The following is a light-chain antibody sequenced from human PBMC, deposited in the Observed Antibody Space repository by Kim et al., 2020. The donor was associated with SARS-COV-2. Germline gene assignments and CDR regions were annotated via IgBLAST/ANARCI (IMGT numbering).Light chain of an antibody. CDR2: EDN. CDR3: QSYDSNNHWV. CDR1: SGSIASNY. Sequence: NFMLTQPHSVSESPGKTVTISCTRSSGSIASNYVQWYQQHPGSAPTTVIYEDNQRPSGVPDRFSGSIDSSSNSASLTISGLKTEDEADYYCQSYDSNNHWVFGGGTQLTVL. V-gene: IGLV6-57*04. J-gene: IGLJ3*02.